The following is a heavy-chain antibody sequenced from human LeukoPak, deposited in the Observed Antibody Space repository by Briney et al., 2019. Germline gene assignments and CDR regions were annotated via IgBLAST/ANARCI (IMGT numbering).Heavy chain of an antibody. Sequence: EASVKDCCKASGYTFTSYYMHWVRQAPGQGLEWMGIINPSGGSTSYAQKFQGRVTMTRDMSTSTVYMELSNLRSEDTAVYYCARGYSSSWFQRNQTNWFDPWGQGTLVSVSS. CDR2: INPSGGST. CDR3: ARGYSSSWFQRNQTNWFDP. D-gene: IGHD6-13*01. J-gene: IGHJ5*02. V-gene: IGHV1-46*01. CDR1: GYTFTSYY.